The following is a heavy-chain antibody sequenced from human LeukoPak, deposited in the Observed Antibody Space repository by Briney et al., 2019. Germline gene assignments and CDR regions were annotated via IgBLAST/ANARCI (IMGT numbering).Heavy chain of an antibody. D-gene: IGHD1-7*01. Sequence: SETLSLTCSVSGGSISGYYWTWIRQPAGKGLEWIGRVYTSGSTHYNPSLKTRLTMSVDTSKNQFSLKMSSVTAADTAVYYCARLITGTTTAFDIWGQGTMVTVSS. CDR1: GGSISGYY. V-gene: IGHV4-4*07. J-gene: IGHJ3*02. CDR2: VYTSGST. CDR3: ARLITGTTTAFDI.